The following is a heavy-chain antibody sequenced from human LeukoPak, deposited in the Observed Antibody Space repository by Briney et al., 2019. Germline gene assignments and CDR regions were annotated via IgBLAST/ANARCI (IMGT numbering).Heavy chain of an antibody. CDR3: ARGGDARSGEYCSSTSCPPPFDY. CDR1: GYTFTSYG. J-gene: IGHJ4*02. D-gene: IGHD2-2*01. CDR2: ISAYNGNT. V-gene: IGHV1-18*01. Sequence: ASVKVSCKASGYTFTSYGISWVRQAPGQGLEWMGWISAYNGNTNYAQKLQGRVTMTTDTSTSTAYMELRSLRSDDTAVYYCARGGDARSGEYCSSTSCPPPFDYWGQGTLVTVSS.